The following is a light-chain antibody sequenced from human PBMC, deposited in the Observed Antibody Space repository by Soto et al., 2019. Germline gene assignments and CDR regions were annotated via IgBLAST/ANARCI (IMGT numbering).Light chain of an antibody. Sequence: DIQVAQSPTTRPASVGDSVPITCGASQTISSWLAWYQQKQGKGPDLLIYDASRLAGGVPSRFSGSGSGTEFTLTISSLQPDDVETYYCQQYNTLWYTFGQGTKVDIK. CDR1: QTISSW. J-gene: IGKJ2*01. CDR3: QQYNTLWYT. V-gene: IGKV1-5*01. CDR2: DAS.